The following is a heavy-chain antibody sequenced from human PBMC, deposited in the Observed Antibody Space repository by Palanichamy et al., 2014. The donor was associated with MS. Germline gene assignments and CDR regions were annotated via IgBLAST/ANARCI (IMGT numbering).Heavy chain of an antibody. CDR3: AHKGSSSAFYSGTICFDY. CDR2: IYWDDAV. J-gene: IGHJ4*02. V-gene: IGHV2-5*02. Sequence: QITLKESGPTLVKPTQTLTLTCSFSGFSLTTRGVGVGWIRQPPGKALEWLALIYWDDAVRYSPSLKTRLTVTKDSSKKQVVLTMTNMDPVDTATYYCAHKGSSSAFYSGTICFDYWGQGILVAVSS. CDR1: GFSLTTRGVG. D-gene: IGHD3-22*01.